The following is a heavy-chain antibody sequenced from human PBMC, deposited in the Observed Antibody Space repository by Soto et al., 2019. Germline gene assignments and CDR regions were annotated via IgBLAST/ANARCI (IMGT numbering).Heavy chain of an antibody. CDR3: ANWGLKLDYYDYGMDV. D-gene: IGHD3-16*01. Sequence: GGFLRLSCAAAGFTFISYAMSWVLQAPWKGLEWVSAISGSGGSTYYADSVKGRFTISRDKSKNTLYLQMNSLRAEDTAVYYCANWGLKLDYYDYGMDVWGQGTTVTVSS. CDR1: GFTFISYA. V-gene: IGHV3-23*01. J-gene: IGHJ6*02. CDR2: ISGSGGST.